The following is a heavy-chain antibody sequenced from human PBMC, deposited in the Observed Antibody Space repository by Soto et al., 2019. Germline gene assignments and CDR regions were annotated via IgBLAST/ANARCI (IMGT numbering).Heavy chain of an antibody. CDR1: GFTFSTYS. V-gene: IGHV3-48*01. CDR2: ISSSSSTI. Sequence: EVQRVESGGGLVQPGGSLRLSCAASGFTFSTYSMNWVRQAPGKGLEWVSYISSSSSTIYYADSVKGRFTISRDNAKNSLYLQMNSLRAEDTAVYYCAREYYGDAFDIWGQGTMVTVSS. J-gene: IGHJ3*02. D-gene: IGHD4-17*01. CDR3: AREYYGDAFDI.